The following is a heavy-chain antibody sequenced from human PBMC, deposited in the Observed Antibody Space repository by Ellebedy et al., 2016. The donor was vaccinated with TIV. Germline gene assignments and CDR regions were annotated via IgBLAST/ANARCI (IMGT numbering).Heavy chain of an antibody. CDR3: ARSVVVVRRTNGYYGMDV. CDR1: DYRLSIYG. CDR2: ISTIHNDNK. Sequence: ASVKVSXXASDYRLSIYGITWVRQAPGQGLEWMGWISTIHNDNKQYGQKVQGRLTMTADTATSTAYMELRSLRSDDTAVYYCARSVVVVRRTNGYYGMDVWGQGTTVIVSS. V-gene: IGHV1-18*04. D-gene: IGHD3-22*01. J-gene: IGHJ6*02.